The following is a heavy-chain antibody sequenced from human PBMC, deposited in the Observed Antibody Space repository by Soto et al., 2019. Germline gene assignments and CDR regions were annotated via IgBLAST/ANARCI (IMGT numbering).Heavy chain of an antibody. CDR3: ARGPYYYDSSFEY. J-gene: IGHJ4*02. V-gene: IGHV4-4*02. D-gene: IGHD3-22*01. CDR2: IYRTGST. Sequence: NPSETLSLTCAVSGGSFTSNNWWTWVRQPPGQGLEWIGEIYRTGSTNYNPSLKSRVTISVDRSKNQFSLKLSSVTAADTAVYYWARGPYYYDSSFEYWGQGTLVTVST. CDR1: GGSFTSNNW.